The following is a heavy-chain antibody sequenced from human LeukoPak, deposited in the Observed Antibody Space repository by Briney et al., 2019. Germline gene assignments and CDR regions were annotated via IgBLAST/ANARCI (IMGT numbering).Heavy chain of an antibody. CDR3: ARAFPYCSGGSCYSPLDY. CDR2: INPNSGGT. CDR1: GYTFTGYY. Sequence: ASVKVSCKASGYTFTGYYMHWVRQAPGQGLEWMGWINPNSGGTNYAQKFQGRVTMTRDTSISTAYMELSRLRSDDTAVYYCARAFPYCSGGSCYSPLDYWGQGTLVTVSS. D-gene: IGHD2-15*01. V-gene: IGHV1-2*02. J-gene: IGHJ4*02.